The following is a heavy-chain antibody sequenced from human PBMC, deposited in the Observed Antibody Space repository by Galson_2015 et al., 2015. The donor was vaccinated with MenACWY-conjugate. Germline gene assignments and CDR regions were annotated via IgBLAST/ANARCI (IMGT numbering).Heavy chain of an antibody. CDR1: GFTFNNYD. D-gene: IGHD2-15*01. V-gene: IGHV3-13*05. CDR3: ARALGGYLCRKPFPGNYLDV. J-gene: IGHJ6*03. CDR2: IGTLGDP. Sequence: SLRLSCAASGFTFNNYDMHWVRQVTGKGLEWVSAIGTLGDPYYPDSVKGRFTISRENDKNSLYLQMNNLRAGDTAVYYCARALGGYLCRKPFPGNYLDVWGKGTTVTVFS.